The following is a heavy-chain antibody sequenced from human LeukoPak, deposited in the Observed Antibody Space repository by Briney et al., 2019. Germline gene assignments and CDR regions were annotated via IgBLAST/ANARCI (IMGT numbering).Heavy chain of an antibody. CDR3: AIVGRSGYYFDY. Sequence: GGSLRLSCAASGFTFSSYSMNWIRQAPGKGLEWVSSISSSSDYIYYSDSVKGRFTISRDNAKNSLDLQMNCLRAEDTAVYYCAIVGRSGYYFDYWGQGTLVTVSS. D-gene: IGHD3-22*01. V-gene: IGHV3-21*04. J-gene: IGHJ4*02. CDR1: GFTFSSYS. CDR2: ISSSSDYI.